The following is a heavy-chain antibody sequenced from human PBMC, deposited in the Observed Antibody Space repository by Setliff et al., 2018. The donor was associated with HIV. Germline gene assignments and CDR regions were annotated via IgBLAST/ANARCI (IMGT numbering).Heavy chain of an antibody. Sequence: SETLSLTCAVSGYSIGSGSFWGWIRQPPGKGLEWIATIPHNGGTYYNPDPSLTGRVTISVDTSKNQFSLKLSSVTAADTAVYYCARDGGLPPDYYYYYGMDVWGQGTTVTVSS. J-gene: IGHJ6*02. CDR1: GYSIGSGSF. CDR3: ARDGGLPPDYYYYYGMDV. D-gene: IGHD5-12*01. CDR2: IPHNGGT. V-gene: IGHV4-38-2*02.